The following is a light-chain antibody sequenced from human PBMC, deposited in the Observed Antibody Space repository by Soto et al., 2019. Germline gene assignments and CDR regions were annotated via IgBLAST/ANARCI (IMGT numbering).Light chain of an antibody. CDR2: DVS. Sequence: QSALTQPASVSGSPGQSITISCTGTSSDVGGYNFVSWYQHHPGKAPKLMSYDVSNRPSGVSNRFSCSKSGNTASLTISGLQAEDESDYYCRSYTSSSTLVFGNGTKLTVL. V-gene: IGLV2-14*03. J-gene: IGLJ1*01. CDR3: RSYTSSSTLV. CDR1: SSDVGGYNF.